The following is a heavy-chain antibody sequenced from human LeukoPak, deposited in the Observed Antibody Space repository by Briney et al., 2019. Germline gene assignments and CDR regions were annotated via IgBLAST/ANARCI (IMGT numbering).Heavy chain of an antibody. CDR1: GGSISSYY. V-gene: IGHV4-59*08. Sequence: SETLSLTCTVSGGSISSYYWSWIRQPPGKGLEWIAYISDIGSINYNPSLKSRVTISLDTSENQLSLKLRSVTAADTAVYYCAGHHPRNTVDFWGQGTLVTVSS. J-gene: IGHJ4*02. CDR3: AGHHPRNTVDF. D-gene: IGHD2/OR15-2a*01. CDR2: ISDIGSI.